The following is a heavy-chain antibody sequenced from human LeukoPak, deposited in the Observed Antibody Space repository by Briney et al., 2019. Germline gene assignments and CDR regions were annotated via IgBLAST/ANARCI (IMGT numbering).Heavy chain of an antibody. CDR3: AKDLSLYYYGSGTPDY. CDR2: IRYDGSNK. Sequence: GGSLRLSCAASGFTFSSYGMSWVRQAPGKGLEWLAFIRYDGSNKYYADSVKGRFTISRDNSKNTLYLQMNSLRAEDTAVYYCAKDLSLYYYGSGTPDYWGQGTLVTVSS. J-gene: IGHJ4*02. V-gene: IGHV3-30*02. D-gene: IGHD3-10*01. CDR1: GFTFSSYG.